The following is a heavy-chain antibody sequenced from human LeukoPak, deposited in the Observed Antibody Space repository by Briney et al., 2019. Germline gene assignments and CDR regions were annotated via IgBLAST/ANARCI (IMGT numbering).Heavy chain of an antibody. CDR1: GFTFDDYG. Sequence: GGSLRLSCAASGFTFDDYGMSWVRQAPGKGLEWVSGINWNGGSTGYADSVKGRFTISRDNAKDSLYLQMNSLRAEDTALYYCARDSYDLYYFDYWGQGTLVTVSS. J-gene: IGHJ4*02. CDR2: INWNGGST. V-gene: IGHV3-20*04. D-gene: IGHD3-3*01. CDR3: ARDSYDLYYFDY.